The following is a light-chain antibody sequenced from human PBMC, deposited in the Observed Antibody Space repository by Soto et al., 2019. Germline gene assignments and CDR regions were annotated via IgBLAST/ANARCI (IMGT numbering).Light chain of an antibody. CDR1: QSLVYSDGNTY. CDR2: KVS. CDR3: MQATHLPRT. J-gene: IGKJ2*01. Sequence: DVVMTQSPLSLPVTLGQPASISCRSSQSLVYSDGNTYLNWFQQRPGQSPRRLIYKVSNLDSGVPDRFRARGSGTDFTLNISRVEAEDVALYYYMQATHLPRTFGHGTKLEIK. V-gene: IGKV2-30*01.